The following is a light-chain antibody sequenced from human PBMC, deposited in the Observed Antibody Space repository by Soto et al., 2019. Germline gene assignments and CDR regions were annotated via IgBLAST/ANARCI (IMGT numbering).Light chain of an antibody. CDR1: QSIRDW. V-gene: IGKV1-5*01. Sequence: EIQMTQSPSTLSAYVGDRVTITCRASQSIRDWLAWYQQKPGKAPKLLIFDASTLESGVPSRFSGSGSGTQFTLTISSLQPDYFATYYCQQYNTYSWTFGQGTKVDIK. CDR2: DAS. J-gene: IGKJ1*01. CDR3: QQYNTYSWT.